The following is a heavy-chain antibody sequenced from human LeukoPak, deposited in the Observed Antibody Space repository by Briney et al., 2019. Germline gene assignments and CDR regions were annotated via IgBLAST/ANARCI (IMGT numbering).Heavy chain of an antibody. D-gene: IGHD2-2*01. Sequence: PGGSLRLSCAASGFTFSSYSMNWVRQAPGKGLEWVSFISSSSAYISYADSVKGRFTISRDNAKNSLYLQMNSLRAEDTAVYYCARGGDIVVVPAAMGLFDYWGQGTLVTVSS. V-gene: IGHV3-21*01. CDR1: GFTFSSYS. J-gene: IGHJ4*02. CDR3: ARGGDIVVVPAAMGLFDY. CDR2: ISSSSAYI.